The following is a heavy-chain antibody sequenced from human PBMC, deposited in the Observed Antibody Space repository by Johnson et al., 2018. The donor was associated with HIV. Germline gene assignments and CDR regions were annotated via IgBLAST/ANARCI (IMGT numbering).Heavy chain of an antibody. V-gene: IGHV3-33*05. CDR2: MLYDGSNK. Sequence: QVQLVESGGGVVQPGRSLRLSCAASGFAFSTYGMHWVRQAPGKGLEWVAVMLYDGSNKFYADSVKGRFTISRDNAKNSLYLQMNSLGAEDTALYYCARMVRYYYGSGSYYNVPWKDAFDIWGQGTMVTVSS. J-gene: IGHJ3*02. D-gene: IGHD3-10*01. CDR3: ARMVRYYYGSGSYYNVPWKDAFDI. CDR1: GFAFSTYG.